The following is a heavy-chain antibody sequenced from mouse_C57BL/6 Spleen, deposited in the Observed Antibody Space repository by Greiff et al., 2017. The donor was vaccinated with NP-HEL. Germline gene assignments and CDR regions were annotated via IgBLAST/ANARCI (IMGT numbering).Heavy chain of an antibody. J-gene: IGHJ1*03. Sequence: VQLQESGAELARPGASVKMSCKASGYTFTSYTMHWVKQRPGQGLEWIGYINPSSGYTKYNQKFKDKATLTADKSSSTAYMQLSSLTSEDSAVYYCARSGYFDVWGTGTTVTVSS. CDR3: ARSGYFDV. CDR2: INPSSGYT. CDR1: GYTFTSYT. V-gene: IGHV1-4*01.